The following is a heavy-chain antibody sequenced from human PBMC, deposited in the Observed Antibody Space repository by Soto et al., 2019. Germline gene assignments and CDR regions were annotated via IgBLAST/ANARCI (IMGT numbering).Heavy chain of an antibody. D-gene: IGHD3-10*01. CDR1: GYTFTSYD. Sequence: QVHLVQSGAEVKKPGASVKVSCKASGYTFTSYDINWVRQVAAQGLEWMGWMNPNSGDTAYAQEFQGRVTMSRNTSISIAYMELSSLRPADTAVYYCARGLKMLRVFGLKTYYYYYMDVWGKGTTVTLSS. CDR3: ARGLKMLRVFGLKTYYYYYMDV. J-gene: IGHJ6*03. V-gene: IGHV1-8*01. CDR2: MNPNSGDT.